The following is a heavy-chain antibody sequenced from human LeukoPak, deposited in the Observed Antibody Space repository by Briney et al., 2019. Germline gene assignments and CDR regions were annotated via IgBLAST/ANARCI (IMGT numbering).Heavy chain of an antibody. Sequence: SETLSLTCTVSGGSISSYYWSWIRQPAGKGLEWIGRIYTSGSTNYNPSLKSRVTMSVDTSKNQFSLKLSSVTAADTAVYYCARGDDSSGYYGGGQPGFDYWGQGTLVTVSS. V-gene: IGHV4-4*07. CDR2: IYTSGST. CDR1: GGSISSYY. J-gene: IGHJ4*02. CDR3: ARGDDSSGYYGGGQPGFDY. D-gene: IGHD3-22*01.